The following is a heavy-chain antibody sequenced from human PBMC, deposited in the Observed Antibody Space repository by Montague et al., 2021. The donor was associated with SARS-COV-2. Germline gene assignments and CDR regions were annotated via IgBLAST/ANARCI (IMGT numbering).Heavy chain of an antibody. CDR2: ISSNGGST. Sequence: SLGLSCAASGFTFSSYAMHWVRQAPGKGLEYVSAISSNGGSTYYANSVKGRFTISRDNSKNTLYLQMGSLRAEDMAVYYCARGRAVAVYDYWGQGTLVTVSS. CDR1: GFTFSSYA. J-gene: IGHJ4*02. V-gene: IGHV3-64*01. D-gene: IGHD6-19*01. CDR3: ARGRAVAVYDY.